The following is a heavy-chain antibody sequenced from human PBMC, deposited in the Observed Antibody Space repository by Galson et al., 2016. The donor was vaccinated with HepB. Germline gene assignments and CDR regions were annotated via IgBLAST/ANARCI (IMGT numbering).Heavy chain of an antibody. J-gene: IGHJ5*02. CDR3: ARASRSYYNWFNP. CDR2: IYPGDSDT. D-gene: IGHD3-10*01. V-gene: IGHV5-51*01. CDR1: GYNFATHW. Sequence: QSGAEVKKPGESLKISCSTSGYNFATHWIGWVRQVSGKGLEWMGVIYPGDSDTRYSPSFQGQVTISADKSVNTTYLELASLKASDTAIYYCARASRSYYNWFNPWGQGTLVTVSS.